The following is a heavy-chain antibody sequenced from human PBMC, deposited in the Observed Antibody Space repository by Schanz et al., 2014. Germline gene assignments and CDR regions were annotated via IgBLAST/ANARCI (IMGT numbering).Heavy chain of an antibody. CDR1: GFTFSNYG. D-gene: IGHD5-18*01. V-gene: IGHV3-33*06. J-gene: IGHJ4*02. CDR2: IWNDGNKK. CDR3: AKDAENTAMITDYFDY. Sequence: PGGSLRLSCAASGFTFSNYGMHWVRQAPGKGLEWVAVIWNDGNKKYYSESVQGRFSISRDNSKNTLYLQMNSLRAEDTAVYYCAKDAENTAMITDYFDYWGQGTLVTVSS.